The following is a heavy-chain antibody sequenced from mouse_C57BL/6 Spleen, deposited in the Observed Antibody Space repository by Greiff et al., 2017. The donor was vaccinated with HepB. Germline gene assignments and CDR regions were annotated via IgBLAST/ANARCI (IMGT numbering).Heavy chain of an antibody. Sequence: QVQLQQPGTELVKPGASVKLSCKASGYTFTSYWMNWVKQRPGQGLEWIGNINPSNGGTNYNEKFKSKATLTGDKSSSTAYMQLSSLTCEDSAVYYGARGGYDDDYYAMDYWGQGTSVTVSS. CDR1: GYTFTSYW. V-gene: IGHV1-53*01. CDR2: INPSNGGT. CDR3: ARGGYDDDYYAMDY. D-gene: IGHD2-4*01. J-gene: IGHJ4*01.